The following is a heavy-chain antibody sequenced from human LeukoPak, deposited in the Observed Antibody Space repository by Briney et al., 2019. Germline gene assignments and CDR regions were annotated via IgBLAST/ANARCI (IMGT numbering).Heavy chain of an antibody. CDR3: AREYYYDSRAPGAFDI. Sequence: GGSLRLSCAASGFIFSSYSINWVRQAPGKGLEWVSSISSSSSYIYYADSVKGRFTISRDNAKNSLYLQMNSLRAEDTAVYYCAREYYYDSRAPGAFDIWGQGTMVTASS. CDR1: GFIFSSYS. D-gene: IGHD3-22*01. V-gene: IGHV3-21*01. J-gene: IGHJ3*02. CDR2: ISSSSSYI.